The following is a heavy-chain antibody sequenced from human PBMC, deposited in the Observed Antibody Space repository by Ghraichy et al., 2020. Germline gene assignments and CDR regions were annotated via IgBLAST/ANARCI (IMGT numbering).Heavy chain of an antibody. D-gene: IGHD2-15*01. V-gene: IGHV3-43*01. J-gene: IGHJ4*02. CDR1: GFKFEEHT. Sequence: GGSLRLSCAASGFKFEEHTMHWVRQSPGKGLEWVSLVNWDGDYTSYGDAVKGRFTISRDNGKSSLYLEMKSLKPEDTAFYYCAKDNGRSCYLYYLESWGPGTLVTVSS. CDR3: AKDNGRSCYLYYLES. CDR2: VNWDGDYT.